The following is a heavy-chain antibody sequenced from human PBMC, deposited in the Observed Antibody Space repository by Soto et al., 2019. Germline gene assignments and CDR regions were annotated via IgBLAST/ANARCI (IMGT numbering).Heavy chain of an antibody. CDR1: GFTFSSYS. Sequence: GGYLRLSCAASGFTFSSYSMHWVRQAPGKGLEWVAVISYDGSNKYYADSVRGRFTLSGDDSKNMLYLQMNSLRAEDTAVYYCEKRRAIGAAAKNYDFWGQGARVTVSS. D-gene: IGHD6-13*01. V-gene: IGHV3-30-3*02. CDR2: ISYDGSNK. CDR3: EKRRAIGAAAKNYDF. J-gene: IGHJ4*02.